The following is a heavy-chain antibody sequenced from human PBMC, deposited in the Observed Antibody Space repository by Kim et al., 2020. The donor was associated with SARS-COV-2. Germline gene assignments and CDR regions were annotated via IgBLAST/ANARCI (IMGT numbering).Heavy chain of an antibody. D-gene: IGHD6-13*01. V-gene: IGHV5-51*01. CDR1: GYSFTSYC. Sequence: GESLKISCRGSGYSFTSYCIGWVRQMPGKGLEWMGIIYPGDSDSRYSPSFQGQVTISADKSISTAYLQLSSLKASDTAVYYCATQGSSSWKHYFDFWGQGTLVTVSS. J-gene: IGHJ4*02. CDR3: ATQGSSSWKHYFDF. CDR2: IYPGDSDS.